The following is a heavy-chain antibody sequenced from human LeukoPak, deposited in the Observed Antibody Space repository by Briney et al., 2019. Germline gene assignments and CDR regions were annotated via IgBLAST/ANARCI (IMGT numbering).Heavy chain of an antibody. J-gene: IGHJ4*02. CDR2: IWYGGSNI. CDR1: GFTLNNYG. D-gene: IGHD3-22*01. V-gene: IGHV3-33*01. Sequence: PGGSLRLSCAASGFTLNNYGMNWVRQTPGQGLEWVPGIWYGGSNIYYADSVKGRFTLSRDNSKHTLHQQMNSLRAEDTALYYCARGHGYYYDSRAYSKLDYWGQGTLVSVSS. CDR3: ARGHGYYYDSRAYSKLDY.